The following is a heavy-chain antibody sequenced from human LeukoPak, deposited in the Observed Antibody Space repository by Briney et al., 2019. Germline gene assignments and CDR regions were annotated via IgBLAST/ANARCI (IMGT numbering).Heavy chain of an antibody. D-gene: IGHD6-13*01. V-gene: IGHV3-15*01. CDR2: IYSKAHGGTT. CDR1: LFTLSNAF. Sequence: PGWALRHSRAASLFTLSNAFMSAVRQAPGKGVEGEGRIYSKAHGGTTEYAADVKGRFIISRNDSKNMLFLQMNSRQTEDAALYYCATYSSSYYYFVYWGQGTLVTVSS. J-gene: IGHJ4*02. CDR3: ATYSSSYYYFVY.